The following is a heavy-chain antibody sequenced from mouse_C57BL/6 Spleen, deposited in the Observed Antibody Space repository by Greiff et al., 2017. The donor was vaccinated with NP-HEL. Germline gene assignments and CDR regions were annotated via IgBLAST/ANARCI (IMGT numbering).Heavy chain of an antibody. V-gene: IGHV1-26*01. D-gene: IGHD1-1*01. J-gene: IGHJ2*01. CDR3: ARSRRYYYGSSYYFDY. Sequence: EVQLQQSGPELVKPGASVKISCKASGYTFTDYYMNWVKQSHGKSLEWIGDINPNNGGTSYNQKFKGKATLTVDKSSSTAYMELRSLTSEDSAVYYCARSRRYYYGSSYYFDYWGQGTTLTVSS. CDR1: GYTFTDYY. CDR2: INPNNGGT.